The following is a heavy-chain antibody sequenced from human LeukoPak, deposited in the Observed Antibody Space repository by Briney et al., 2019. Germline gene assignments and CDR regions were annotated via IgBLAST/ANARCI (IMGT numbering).Heavy chain of an antibody. CDR1: GYTFTGYY. J-gene: IGHJ4*02. CDR2: INPNTGDT. CDR3: ASYPRYISSPPFDY. Sequence: ASVKVSCKASGYTFTGYYMHWVRQAPGQGLEWMGWINPNTGDTDYAQKFQGRVTMTRDTTISTAYMELSRLTSDDTAVYYCASYPRYISSPPFDYWGQGTLVTVSS. D-gene: IGHD5-12*01. V-gene: IGHV1-2*02.